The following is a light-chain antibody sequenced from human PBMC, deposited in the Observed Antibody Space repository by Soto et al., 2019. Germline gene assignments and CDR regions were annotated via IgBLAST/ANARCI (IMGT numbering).Light chain of an antibody. CDR2: GAS. J-gene: IGKJ1*01. CDR3: HQYDGSPLT. CDR1: QSVSSSY. V-gene: IGKV3-20*01. Sequence: EIVLTQSPGTLSLSPGERATLSCRASQSVSSSYLAWYQQKPGQAPRLLIYGASSRATGIPDRFSGSGSGTDFTLTISRLEPEDFAVYYCHQYDGSPLTFGQGTKVEIK.